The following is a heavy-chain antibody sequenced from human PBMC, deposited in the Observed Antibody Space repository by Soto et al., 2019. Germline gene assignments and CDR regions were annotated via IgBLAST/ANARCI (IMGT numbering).Heavy chain of an antibody. V-gene: IGHV4-34*01. Sequence: SETLSLTCAVYGGSFSGYYWSWIRQPPGKGLEWIGEINHSGSTNYNPSLKSRVTISVDTSKNQFSLKLSSVTAADTAVYYCVRGVSASSVTYPIDYWGQGTLVTVSS. CDR1: GGSFSGYY. CDR2: INHSGST. J-gene: IGHJ4*02. D-gene: IGHD4-17*01. CDR3: VRGVSASSVTYPIDY.